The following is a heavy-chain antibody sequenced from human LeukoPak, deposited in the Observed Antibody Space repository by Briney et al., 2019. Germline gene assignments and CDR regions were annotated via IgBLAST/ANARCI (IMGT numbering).Heavy chain of an antibody. J-gene: IGHJ6*04. CDR1: GGSVSSGSYY. CDR2: IYYSGST. CDR3: ARDRGDYYGSGSYYYGMDV. D-gene: IGHD3-10*01. V-gene: IGHV4-61*01. Sequence: SETLSLTCTVSGGSVSSGSYYWSWIRQPPGKGLEWIGYIYYSGSTNYNPSLKSRVTISVDTSKNQFSLKLSSVTAADTAVYCCARDRGDYYGSGSYYYGMDVWGKGTTVTVSS.